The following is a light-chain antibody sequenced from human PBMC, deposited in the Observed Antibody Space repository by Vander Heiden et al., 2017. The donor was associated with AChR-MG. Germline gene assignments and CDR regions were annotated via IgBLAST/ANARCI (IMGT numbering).Light chain of an antibody. CDR3: QQYSGWPRT. J-gene: IGKJ3*01. CDR2: DTS. V-gene: IGKV3-15*01. CDR1: QSLNSN. Sequence: DIVMTQSPATLSVSPGERATLSCRASQSLNSNLAWYQHKPGQAPRLLIHDTSTRAPGLPGRISGSGFGTDFTLTISSLQSEDFAVYYCQQYSGWPRTFGPGTKVEI.